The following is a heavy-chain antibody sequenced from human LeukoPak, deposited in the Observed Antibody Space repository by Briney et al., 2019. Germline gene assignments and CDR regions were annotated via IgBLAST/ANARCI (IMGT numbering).Heavy chain of an antibody. D-gene: IGHD3-9*01. CDR1: RYTFTSYY. Sequence: ASVKVSCKASRYTFTSYYMHWVRQAPGQGLEWMGIIHPSGGSTSYAQKFQGRVTMTRNTSTSTVYMELSSLRSEDTAVYYCARLPGRYFDKDFDYWGQGTLVTVSS. CDR3: ARLPGRYFDKDFDY. V-gene: IGHV1-46*01. J-gene: IGHJ4*02. CDR2: IHPSGGST.